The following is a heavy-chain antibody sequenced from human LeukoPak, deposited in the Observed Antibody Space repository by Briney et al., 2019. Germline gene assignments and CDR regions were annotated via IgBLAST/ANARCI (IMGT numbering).Heavy chain of an antibody. D-gene: IGHD3-3*01. CDR1: GLTFNIYA. J-gene: IGHJ4*02. CDR3: AKDLYYDFWSGYSCFDY. Sequence: PGGSLTLSCAASGLTFNIYAMSWVRQAPGKGREWVSSLRGCGGSIYSADCVKGRLTISRDNSKNTLYLQMNSLRAEDTAVYYCAKDLYYDFWSGYSCFDYWGQGTLVTVSS. V-gene: IGHV3-23*01. CDR2: LRGCGGSI.